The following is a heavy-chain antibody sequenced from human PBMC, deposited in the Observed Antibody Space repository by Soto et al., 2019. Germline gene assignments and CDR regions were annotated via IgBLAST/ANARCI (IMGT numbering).Heavy chain of an antibody. V-gene: IGHV3-23*01. CDR1: GFTFSSYA. CDR2: ISGSGGST. Sequence: GGSLRLSCAASGFTFSSYAMSWVRQAPGKGLEWVSAISGSGGSTYYADSVKGRFTISRDNSKNTLYLQMNSLRAEDTAVYYCAKGGYDFWSGYYSWVYWGQGTLVTVSS. D-gene: IGHD3-3*01. CDR3: AKGGYDFWSGYYSWVY. J-gene: IGHJ4*02.